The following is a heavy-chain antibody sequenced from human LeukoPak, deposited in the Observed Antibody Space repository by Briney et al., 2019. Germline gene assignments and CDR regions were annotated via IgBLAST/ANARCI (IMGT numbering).Heavy chain of an antibody. CDR1: GFSFRSYG. CDR2: IRSDGTNK. V-gene: IGHV3-30*02. J-gene: IGHJ4*02. CDR3: AGDFDY. Sequence: GGSLRLSCAASGFSFRSYGMHWVRQAPGKGLEWVTFIRSDGTNKYYADSVKGRFTISRDNSKNMLCLQMNSLSAEDTAVYYCAGDFDYWGQGTLVTVSS.